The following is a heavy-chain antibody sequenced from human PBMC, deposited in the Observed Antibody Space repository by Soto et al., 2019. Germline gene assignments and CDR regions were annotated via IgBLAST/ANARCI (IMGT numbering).Heavy chain of an antibody. CDR2: IYYRGST. CDR1: PGSLRSYY. V-gene: IGHV4-59*12. D-gene: IGHD2-15*01. CDR3: ATRPPQIVVTLLPFPS. J-gene: IGHJ5*02. Sequence: SETLSLTCTVSPGSLRSYYWSWIRQPPGKGLEWIGYIYYRGSTNYSPSLKSRVTISVDKSNNQFSLKLTSVTGADTAVYYCATRPPQIVVTLLPFPSWGQGTPVTVSS.